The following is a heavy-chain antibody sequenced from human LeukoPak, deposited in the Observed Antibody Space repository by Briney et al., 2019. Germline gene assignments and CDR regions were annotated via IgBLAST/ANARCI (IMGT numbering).Heavy chain of an antibody. CDR3: AHRYCSSSSCYEGLDY. D-gene: IGHD2-2*01. CDR2: IIPILGIA. CDR1: GYTFTTYD. V-gene: IGHV1-69*04. J-gene: IGHJ4*02. Sequence: SVKVSCKASGYTFTTYDLHWVRQAPGQGLEWMGRIIPILGIANYAQKFHDAQKFQGRVTITADKSTSTAYMELSSLRSEDTAVYYCAHRYCSSSSCYEGLDYWGQGTLVTVSS.